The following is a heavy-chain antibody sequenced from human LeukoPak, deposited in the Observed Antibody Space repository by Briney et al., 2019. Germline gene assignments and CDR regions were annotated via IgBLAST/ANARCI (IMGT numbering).Heavy chain of an antibody. Sequence: SETLSLTCAVSGGSISSYYWSWIRQPPGKGLEWIGYIYYSGSTNYNPSLKNRITISVDTSNNQFSLKLSSVTAADTAVYYCARGILPYYDPWGQGTLVTVSS. CDR2: IYYSGST. D-gene: IGHD3-10*01. CDR3: ARGILPYYDP. J-gene: IGHJ5*02. CDR1: GGSISSYY. V-gene: IGHV4-59*01.